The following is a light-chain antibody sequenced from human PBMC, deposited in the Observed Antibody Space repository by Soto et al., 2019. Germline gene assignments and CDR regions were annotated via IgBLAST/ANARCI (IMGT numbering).Light chain of an antibody. CDR2: GNS. CDR1: SSNIGAGYD. J-gene: IGLJ1*01. CDR3: QSHDSSLSAYV. V-gene: IGLV1-40*01. Sequence: QSVLTQPPSVSGAPGQRVTISWTGSSSNIGAGYDVHWYQQLPGTAPKLLIYGNSNRPSGVPDRFSGSKSGTSASLAVTGLQAEDEADFYCQSHDSSLSAYVFGTGTKVTVL.